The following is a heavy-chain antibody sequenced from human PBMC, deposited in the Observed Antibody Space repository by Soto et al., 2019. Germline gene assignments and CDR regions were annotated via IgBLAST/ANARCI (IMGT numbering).Heavy chain of an antibody. CDR2: IYYSGST. CDR3: ARVRGYSYGYGSFDY. Sequence: QVQLQESGPGLVKPSETLSLTCTVSGGSISSYYWSWIRQPPGKGLEWIGYIYYSGSTNYNPPLKSRVTISVATSKNQFSLKLSSVTAADTAVYYCARVRGYSYGYGSFDYWGQGTLVTVSS. J-gene: IGHJ4*02. D-gene: IGHD5-18*01. CDR1: GGSISSYY. V-gene: IGHV4-59*01.